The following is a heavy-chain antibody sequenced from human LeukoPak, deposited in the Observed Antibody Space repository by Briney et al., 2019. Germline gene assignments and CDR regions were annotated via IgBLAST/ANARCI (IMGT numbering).Heavy chain of an antibody. J-gene: IGHJ4*02. Sequence: GRSLRLSCAASGFTFSSYGMHWVRQAPGKGLVWVSRINTYGTITNYADSVKGRFTISRDNAKNTLYLQMNSLRAEDTAVYYCASSAYDYGYWGQGTLVTVSS. V-gene: IGHV3-74*01. CDR1: GFTFSSYG. D-gene: IGHD3-22*01. CDR2: INTYGTIT. CDR3: ASSAYDYGY.